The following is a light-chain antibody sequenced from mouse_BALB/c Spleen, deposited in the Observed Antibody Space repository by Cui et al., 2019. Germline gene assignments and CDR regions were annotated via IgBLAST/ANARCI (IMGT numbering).Light chain of an antibody. Sequence: DIVITQPHKFMSTSVGDRVRVTCKASQSVGTNVAWYQQKPGQSPKALIYSASYRYSGVPDRFTGSGSGTDFTLTISNVQSEDLAEYFCQQYNSYPPWTFGGGTKLEIK. V-gene: IGKV6-15*01. J-gene: IGKJ1*01. CDR1: QSVGTN. CDR2: SAS. CDR3: QQYNSYPPWT.